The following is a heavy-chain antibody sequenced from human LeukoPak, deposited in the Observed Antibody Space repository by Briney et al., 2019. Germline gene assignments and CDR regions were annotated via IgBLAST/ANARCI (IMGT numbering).Heavy chain of an antibody. J-gene: IGHJ4*02. CDR1: EFTFSSYW. Sequence: PGGSLRLSCAASEFTFSSYWMSWVRQAPGKGLEWVSAISGSGGSTYYADSVKGRFTISRDNSKNTLYLQMNSLRAEDTAVYYCAKDRGNYDSSGYYPYYFDYWGQGTLVTVSS. V-gene: IGHV3-23*01. CDR2: ISGSGGST. D-gene: IGHD3-22*01. CDR3: AKDRGNYDSSGYYPYYFDY.